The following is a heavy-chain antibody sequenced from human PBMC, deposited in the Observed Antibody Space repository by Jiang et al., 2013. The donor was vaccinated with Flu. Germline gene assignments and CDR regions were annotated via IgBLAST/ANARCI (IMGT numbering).Heavy chain of an antibody. V-gene: IGHV3-11*05. D-gene: IGHD3-10*01. CDR1: GFTFSDYY. J-gene: IGHJ4*02. CDR2: ITQGSTYT. Sequence: VQLVESGGGLVKPGGSLRLSCAASGFTFSDYYMAWIRQAPGKGLEWVSFITQGSTYTNYADSVKGRFTVSRDNAKNSVYLDMNSLRGEDTAIYYCARAGSQWVGELLSVFDDWGQGTLVTVS. CDR3: ARAGSQWVGELLSVFDD.